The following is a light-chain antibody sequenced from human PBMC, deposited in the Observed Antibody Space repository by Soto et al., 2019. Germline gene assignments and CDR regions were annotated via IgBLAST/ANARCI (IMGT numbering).Light chain of an antibody. CDR3: QAWGTGGV. CDR2: VTSDGSH. CDR1: SGHSAYA. V-gene: IGLV4-69*01. Sequence: QLVLTQSPSASASPGASVKLTCTRSSGHSAYAIAWHQQQPEKGPRDLMKVTSDGSHTKGDGIPDRFSGSSSGADRYLTISSLRSDDEADYYCQAWGTGGVFGGGTKLTVL. J-gene: IGLJ3*02.